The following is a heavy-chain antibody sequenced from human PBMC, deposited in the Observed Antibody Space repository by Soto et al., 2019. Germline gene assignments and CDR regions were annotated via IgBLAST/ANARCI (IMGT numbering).Heavy chain of an antibody. CDR1: GYTFNTYG. J-gene: IGHJ5*02. V-gene: IGHV1-18*01. Sequence: ASVKVSCKTSGYTFNTYGINWVRQAPGQGLELMGWISAYDGKTTYAEKFQGRVTMTTDTSTSTAHMELRSLRSDDTAIYYCAGDPDEFWTSYWFDPWGQGTTVTVYS. CDR2: ISAYDGKT. D-gene: IGHD3-3*01. CDR3: AGDPDEFWTSYWFDP.